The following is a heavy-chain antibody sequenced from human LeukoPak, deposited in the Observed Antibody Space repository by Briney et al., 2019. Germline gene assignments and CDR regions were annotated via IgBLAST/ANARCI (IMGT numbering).Heavy chain of an antibody. J-gene: IGHJ4*02. CDR3: ARATQPYYYDSSGFDY. CDR2: ISSSGSTI. V-gene: IGHV3-48*03. CDR1: GFTFSSYE. D-gene: IGHD3-22*01. Sequence: GGSLRLSCAASGFTFSSYEMNWVRQAPGKGLEWVSYISSSGSTIYYADSVKGRFTISRDNAKNSLYLQMNSLRAEDTAVYYCARATQPYYYDSSGFDYWGQGTLVTVSS.